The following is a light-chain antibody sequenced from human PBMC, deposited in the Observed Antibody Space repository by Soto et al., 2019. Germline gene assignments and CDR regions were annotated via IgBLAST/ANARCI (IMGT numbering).Light chain of an antibody. CDR2: VVS. CDR1: SSDVGGYNY. CDR3: SSYAGRNNYV. V-gene: IGLV2-8*01. J-gene: IGLJ1*01. Sequence: QSVLTQPPSASGSPGQSVTISCTGTSSDVGGYNYVSWYQQHPGKAPKLMIYVVSKRPSGVPDRFSGSKSGNTASLTVPGLQAEDEADYYCSSYAGRNNYVCGTGTKVTV.